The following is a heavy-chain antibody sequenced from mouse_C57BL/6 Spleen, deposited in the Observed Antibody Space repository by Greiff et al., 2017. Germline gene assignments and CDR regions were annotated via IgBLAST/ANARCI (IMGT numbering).Heavy chain of an antibody. D-gene: IGHD2-1*01. J-gene: IGHJ4*01. CDR3: ARTGIYYGTTGDYDMDY. V-gene: IGHV1-80*01. Sequence: VQLQQSGAELVKPGASVKISCKASGYAFSSYWMNWVKQRPGKGLEWIGQIYPGDGDTNYNGKFKGKATLTADKSSSTAYMQLSSLTSEDSAVYFCARTGIYYGTTGDYDMDYWGQGTSVTVSS. CDR1: GYAFSSYW. CDR2: IYPGDGDT.